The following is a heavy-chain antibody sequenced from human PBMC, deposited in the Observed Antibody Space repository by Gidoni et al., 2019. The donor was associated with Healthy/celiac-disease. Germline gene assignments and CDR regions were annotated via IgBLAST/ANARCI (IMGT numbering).Heavy chain of an antibody. CDR2: IYYSGST. CDR3: ARTITRYSYGPHFDY. CDR1: GGPISSGGYY. D-gene: IGHD5-18*01. Sequence: QVQLQESGPGLVKPSQTLSLTCTFSGGPISSGGYYWSWIRQHPGKGLEWIGYIYYSGSTYYNPSLKSRVTISVDTSKNQFSLKLSSVTAADTAVYYCARTITRYSYGPHFDYWGQGTLVTVSS. V-gene: IGHV4-31*03. J-gene: IGHJ4*02.